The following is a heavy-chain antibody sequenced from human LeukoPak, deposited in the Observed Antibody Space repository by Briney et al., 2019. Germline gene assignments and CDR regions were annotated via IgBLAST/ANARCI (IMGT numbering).Heavy chain of an antibody. Sequence: QPGGSLRLSCAASGFTFSSYGMSWVRQAPGKGLEWVSYISSSSSTIYYADSVKGRFTISRDNAKNSLYLQMNSLRAEDTAVYYCARDSAVAGTDLDYWGQGTLVTVSS. D-gene: IGHD6-19*01. J-gene: IGHJ4*02. V-gene: IGHV3-48*01. CDR2: ISSSSSTI. CDR3: ARDSAVAGTDLDY. CDR1: GFTFSSYG.